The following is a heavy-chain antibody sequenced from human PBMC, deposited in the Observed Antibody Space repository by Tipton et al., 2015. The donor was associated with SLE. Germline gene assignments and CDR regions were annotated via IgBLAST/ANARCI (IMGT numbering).Heavy chain of an antibody. V-gene: IGHV4-34*01. D-gene: IGHD3-3*01. J-gene: IGHJ6*02. CDR1: GGSFSGYY. CDR2: INHSGST. Sequence: TLSLTCAVYGGSFSGYYWSWIRQTPGKGLEWIGEINHSGSTNYNPSLKSRVTVSVDTSKNQFSLKLGSVTAADTAVYYCARDRNYDFWYGMDVWGQGTTVTVSS. CDR3: ARDRNYDFWYGMDV.